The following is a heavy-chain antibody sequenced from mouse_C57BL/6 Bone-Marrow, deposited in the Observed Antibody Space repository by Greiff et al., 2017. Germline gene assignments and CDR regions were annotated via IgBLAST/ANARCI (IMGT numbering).Heavy chain of an antibody. V-gene: IGHV1-20*01. CDR1: GYSFTGYF. CDR3: ASPYGNYAGFAY. D-gene: IGHD2-1*01. J-gene: IGHJ3*01. Sequence: VQLQQSGPELVKPGDSVKISCKASGYSFTGYFMNWVMQSHGKSLEWIGRINPYNGDTFYNQKFKGKATLTVDKSSSTAHMELRSLTSEDSAVYYCASPYGNYAGFAYWGQGTLVTVSA. CDR2: INPYNGDT.